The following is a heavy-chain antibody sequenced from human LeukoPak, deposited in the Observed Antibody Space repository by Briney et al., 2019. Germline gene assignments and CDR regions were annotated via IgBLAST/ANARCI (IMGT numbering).Heavy chain of an antibody. D-gene: IGHD4-17*01. Sequence: GGSLRLSCAASGFTFSSYAMSWVRQAPGKGLEWVSAISGSGGSTYYADSVKGRFTISRDNSKNTLYLQMNSLRTEDTAVYYCAKDDDYGDYAAYWGQGTLVTVSS. CDR1: GFTFSSYA. J-gene: IGHJ4*02. CDR2: ISGSGGST. V-gene: IGHV3-23*01. CDR3: AKDDDYGDYAAY.